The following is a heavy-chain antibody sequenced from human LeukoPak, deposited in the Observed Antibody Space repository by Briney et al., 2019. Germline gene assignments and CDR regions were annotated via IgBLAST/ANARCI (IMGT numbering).Heavy chain of an antibody. CDR1: GGTFSSYA. D-gene: IGHD3-16*02. V-gene: IGHV1-8*02. Sequence: ASVKVSCKASGGTFSSYAISWVRQATGQGLEWMGWMNPNSGNTGYAQKFQGRVTMTRNTSISTAYMELSSLRSEDTAVYYCARGLDDYVWGSYRYQGGFDYWGQGTLVTVSS. CDR2: MNPNSGNT. J-gene: IGHJ4*02. CDR3: ARGLDDYVWGSYRYQGGFDY.